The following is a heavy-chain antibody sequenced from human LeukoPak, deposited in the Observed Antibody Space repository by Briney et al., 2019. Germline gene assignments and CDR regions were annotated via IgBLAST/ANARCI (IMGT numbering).Heavy chain of an antibody. CDR3: ASKQGDY. CDR2: INQDGSAR. J-gene: IGHJ4*02. CDR1: GFTFSSYW. V-gene: IGHV3-7*01. Sequence: GESLRLSCAASGFTFSSYWMIWVRQAPGKGLEWVANINQDGSARYSVDSVKGRFTISRDNAKNSLYLQMNSLRAEDTAVYYCASKQGDYWGQGTLVTVSS.